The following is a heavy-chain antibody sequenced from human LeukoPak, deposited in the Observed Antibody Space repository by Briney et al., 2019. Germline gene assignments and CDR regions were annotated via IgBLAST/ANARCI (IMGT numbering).Heavy chain of an antibody. V-gene: IGHV4-59*01. D-gene: IGHD5-12*01. Sequence: NPPETLSLTCTASGGSISSYYWSWIRQPPGKGLEWIGYISYSGSTNYNPSPKNQVTISVDTPKTQFSLKLSAVTAADTAVYYCARSRGPRWLGLPSNWFDPWGQGTLVTVYS. CDR3: ARSRGPRWLGLPSNWFDP. CDR2: ISYSGST. J-gene: IGHJ5*02. CDR1: GGSISSYY.